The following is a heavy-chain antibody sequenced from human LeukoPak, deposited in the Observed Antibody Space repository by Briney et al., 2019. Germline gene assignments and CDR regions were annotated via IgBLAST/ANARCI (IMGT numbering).Heavy chain of an antibody. D-gene: IGHD6-19*01. J-gene: IGHJ4*02. CDR1: GYTFTSYG. CDR2: ISAYNGNT. CDR3: ARDKGSIAVAGKTTSSDY. V-gene: IGHV1-18*01. Sequence: ASVKVSCKASGYTFTSYGISWARQAPGQGLEWMGWISAYNGNTNYAQKLQGRVTMTTDTSTSTAYMELRSLRSDDTAVYYCARDKGSIAVAGKTTSSDYWGQGTLVTVSS.